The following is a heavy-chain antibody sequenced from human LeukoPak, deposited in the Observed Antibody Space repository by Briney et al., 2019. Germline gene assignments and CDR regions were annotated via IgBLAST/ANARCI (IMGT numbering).Heavy chain of an antibody. CDR1: GFTFSSCA. CDR2: ISSTSEI. D-gene: IGHD3-10*01. V-gene: IGHV3-48*01. CDR3: AGDSAWAFDI. J-gene: IGHJ3*02. Sequence: GGSLRLSCAASGFTFSSCAMNWVRQAPGKGLQWVSYISSTSEIWYADSVKGRFTISRDNAKNSLSLQLNSLTAEDTAVYYCAGDSAWAFDIWGQGTMVTVSS.